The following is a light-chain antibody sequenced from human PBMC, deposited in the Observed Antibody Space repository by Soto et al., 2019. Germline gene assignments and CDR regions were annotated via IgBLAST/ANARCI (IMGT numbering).Light chain of an antibody. CDR1: SSNIGAGYD. Sequence: QSVLTQPPSASGAPGQRVTISCTGSSSNIGAGYDVHWYQQLPGTAPKLLIYGNSNRPSGVPDRFSGSKSGTSASLAITGLQAEDEADYYCQSHDSSLSGSRVFGGGTKLTVL. V-gene: IGLV1-40*01. CDR3: QSHDSSLSGSRV. J-gene: IGLJ3*02. CDR2: GNS.